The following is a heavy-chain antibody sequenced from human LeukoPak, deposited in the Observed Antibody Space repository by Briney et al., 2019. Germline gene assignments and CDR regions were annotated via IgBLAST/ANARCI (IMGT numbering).Heavy chain of an antibody. V-gene: IGHV4-34*01. CDR1: GGSFSGYY. CDR2: INHSGST. Sequence: SETLSLTCAVYGGSFSGYYWSWIRQPPGKGLEWIGEINHSGSTNYNPSLKSRVTISVDTSKNQFPLKLSSVTAADTAVYYCARGSDWGFRFYFDYWGQGTLVTVSS. CDR3: ARGSDWGFRFYFDY. D-gene: IGHD7-27*01. J-gene: IGHJ4*02.